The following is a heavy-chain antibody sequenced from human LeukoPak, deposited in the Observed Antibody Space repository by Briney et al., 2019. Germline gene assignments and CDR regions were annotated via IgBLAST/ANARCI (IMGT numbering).Heavy chain of an antibody. CDR2: ISGSGGST. Sequence: GGSLRLSCAASGFTFSSYAMSWVRQAPGKGLEWVSAISGSGGSTYYADSVKGRFTISRDNAKNSLYLQMNSLRAEDTAVYYCARGEYYYDSSGSPQFDPWGQGTLVTVSS. J-gene: IGHJ5*02. CDR3: ARGEYYYDSSGSPQFDP. CDR1: GFTFSSYA. V-gene: IGHV3-23*01. D-gene: IGHD3-22*01.